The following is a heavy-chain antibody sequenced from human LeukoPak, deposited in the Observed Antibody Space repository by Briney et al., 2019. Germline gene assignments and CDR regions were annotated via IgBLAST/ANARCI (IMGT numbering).Heavy chain of an antibody. CDR3: ARDLGGYGDYGTNFDY. J-gene: IGHJ4*02. V-gene: IGHV3-21*01. CDR1: GFTFSSYT. D-gene: IGHD4-17*01. CDR2: ISSSSSYI. Sequence: GGSLRLSCAASGFTFSSYTMNWVRQAPGKGLEWVSAISSSSSYIYYADSVKGRFTISRHNAKRSLYLQMHSLRAEDTAVYYCARDLGGYGDYGTNFDYWGQGTLVTVSS.